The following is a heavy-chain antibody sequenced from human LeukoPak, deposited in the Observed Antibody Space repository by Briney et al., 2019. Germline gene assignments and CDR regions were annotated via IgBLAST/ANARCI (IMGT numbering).Heavy chain of an antibody. CDR3: ARDMDTAMGGLDY. V-gene: IGHV1-69*06. CDR2: IIPIFGTA. Sequence: ASVKVSCKASGGTFSSYAISWVRQAPGQRLEWMGGIIPIFGTANYAQKFQGRVTITADKSTSTAYMELSSLRSEDTAVYYCARDMDTAMGGLDYWGQGTPVTVSS. J-gene: IGHJ4*02. D-gene: IGHD5-18*01. CDR1: GGTFSSYA.